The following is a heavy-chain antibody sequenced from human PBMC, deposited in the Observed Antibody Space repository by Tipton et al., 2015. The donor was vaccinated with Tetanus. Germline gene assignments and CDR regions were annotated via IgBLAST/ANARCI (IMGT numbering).Heavy chain of an antibody. CDR1: GSSISRSGHY. CDR2: VYHSGAT. Sequence: PGLVKPSETLSLTCTVPGSSISRSGHYWTWIRQPPGKEPEWVGYVYHSGATNYHPSLKSRLAISADTSKNQFSLNLRSVITADTAVYYCARANNDYPKKGPFDYWGQGILVIVSS. J-gene: IGHJ4*02. CDR3: ARANNDYPKKGPFDY. D-gene: IGHD5-12*01. V-gene: IGHV4-61*08.